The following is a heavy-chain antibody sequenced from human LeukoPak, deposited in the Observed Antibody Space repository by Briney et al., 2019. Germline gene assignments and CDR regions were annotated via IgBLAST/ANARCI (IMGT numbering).Heavy chain of an antibody. CDR2: INWNGGST. CDR3: AREIVWVVPAATGLDV. CDR1: GFTFDDYG. Sequence: PGGSLRLSCAASGFTFDDYGMSWVRQAPGKGLESVSGINWNGGSTGYADSVKGRFTISRDNAKNSLYLQMNSLRAEDTALYYCAREIVWVVPAATGLDVWGQGTTVTVSS. J-gene: IGHJ6*02. D-gene: IGHD2-2*01. V-gene: IGHV3-20*04.